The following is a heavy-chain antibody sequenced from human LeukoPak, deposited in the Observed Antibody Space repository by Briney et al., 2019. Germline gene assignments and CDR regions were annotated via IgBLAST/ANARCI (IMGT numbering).Heavy chain of an antibody. Sequence: PSETLSLTCAVSGDSISSRGYSWSWIRQPPGRGLEWIGYIYFSGHTYSNPSLKSRVTISVDTSKNQFSLKLSSVTAADTAVYYCARNLVSHVRRNHYYFDYWGQGTLVTVSS. D-gene: IGHD2-8*01. CDR2: IYFSGHT. V-gene: IGHV4-30-4*07. J-gene: IGHJ4*02. CDR1: GDSISSRGYS. CDR3: ARNLVSHVRRNHYYFDY.